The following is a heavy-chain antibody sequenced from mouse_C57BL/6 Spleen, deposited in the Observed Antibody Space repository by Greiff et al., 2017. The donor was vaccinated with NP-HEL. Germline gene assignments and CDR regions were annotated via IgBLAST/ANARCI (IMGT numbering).Heavy chain of an antibody. CDR2: IDPEDGDT. D-gene: IGHD1-1*01. J-gene: IGHJ2*01. Sequence: VQLQQSGAELVRPGASVKLSCTASGFNIKDYYMHWVKQRPEQGLEWIGRIDPEDGDTEYAPKFQGKATMTADTSSNTAYLQLSSLTSEDTAVYYCTTALITTVVARGYWGQGTTLTVSS. V-gene: IGHV14-1*01. CDR1: GFNIKDYY. CDR3: TTALITTVVARGY.